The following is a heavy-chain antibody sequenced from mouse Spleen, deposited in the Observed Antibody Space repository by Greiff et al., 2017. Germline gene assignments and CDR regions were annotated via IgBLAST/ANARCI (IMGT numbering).Heavy chain of an antibody. CDR3: ARYGSSYVDAMDY. CDR2: ISYSGST. Sequence: DVKLQESGPGLVKPSQSLSLTCTVTGYSITSDYAWNWIRQFPGNKLEWMGYISYSGSTSYNPSLKSRISITRDTSKNQFFLQLNSVTTEDTATYYCARYGSSYVDAMDYWGQGTSVTVSS. CDR1: GYSITSDYA. D-gene: IGHD1-1*01. J-gene: IGHJ4*01. V-gene: IGHV3-2*02.